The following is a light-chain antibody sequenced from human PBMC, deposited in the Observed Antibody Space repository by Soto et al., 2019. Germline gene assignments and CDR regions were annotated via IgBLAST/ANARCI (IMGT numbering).Light chain of an antibody. CDR2: KAS. Sequence: DSQMTHSPSTLSASIGCGFTITCRASQTISDWLAWHQQKPGKAAKLLIYKASSLESGVPSRFSGDRSGTEFTLTISSLQPDDFATYYCLQYETYWTFGQGTRWIS. CDR3: LQYETYWT. J-gene: IGKJ1*01. V-gene: IGKV1-5*03. CDR1: QTISDW.